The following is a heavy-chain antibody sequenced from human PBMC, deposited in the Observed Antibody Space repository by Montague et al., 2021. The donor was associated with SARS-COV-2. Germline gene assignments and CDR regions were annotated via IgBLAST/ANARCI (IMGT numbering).Heavy chain of an antibody. D-gene: IGHD3/OR15-3a*01. V-gene: IGHV4-34*01. CDR2: INHSGST. CDR3: ARMQFFDWPPHYYMDV. J-gene: IGHJ6*03. CDR1: GGSFSVYY. Sequence: SETLSLTCAVYGGSFSVYYWSWIRQPPGKGLEWIGEINHSGSTNYNPSLKSRVTISVDTSKNQVSLKLSSVTAADTAVYYCARMQFFDWPPHYYMDVWGKGTTVTVSS.